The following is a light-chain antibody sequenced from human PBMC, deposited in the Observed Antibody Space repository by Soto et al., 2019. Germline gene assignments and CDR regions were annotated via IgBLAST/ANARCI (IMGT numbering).Light chain of an antibody. Sequence: QSALTQPASVSGSPGQSITISCTGTSSDVGAHNYVSWYQQHPVKAPKLMIYDVISRPSGISNRFSGSKSGNTASLTISGVQAEDEADYYCSSYVSSGTVIFGGGTKVTVL. CDR1: SSDVGAHNY. CDR2: DVI. CDR3: SSYVSSGTVI. J-gene: IGLJ2*01. V-gene: IGLV2-14*01.